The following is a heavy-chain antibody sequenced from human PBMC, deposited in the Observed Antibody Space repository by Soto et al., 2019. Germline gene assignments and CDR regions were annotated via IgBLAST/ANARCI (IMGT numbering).Heavy chain of an antibody. V-gene: IGHV4-59*08. CDR1: GGSISSYY. CDR2: IHYTGTT. J-gene: IGHJ5*02. Sequence: PSETLSLTCTVSGGSISSYYWSWIRQPPGKRLEWIGYIHYTGTTNHNPSLRGRVTMSVDTSNNQFSLKPNSVTAADTAVYYCARQATGYYYGWFDPWGQGTLVTVSS. D-gene: IGHD3-22*01. CDR3: ARQATGYYYGWFDP.